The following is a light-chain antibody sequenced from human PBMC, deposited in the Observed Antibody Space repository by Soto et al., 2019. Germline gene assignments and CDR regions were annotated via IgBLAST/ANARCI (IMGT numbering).Light chain of an antibody. V-gene: IGKV4-1*01. CDR3: QQYNNWPWT. CDR2: DAS. J-gene: IGKJ1*01. CDR1: RRGLYSPNNKDC. Sequence: IVMTQPPESLAVSLGGGGATHCSWSRRGLYSPNNKDCLAWYQQKPGQAPRLLIYDASNRATDIPARFSGSGSETEFTLTISSLESEDFGLYYCQQYNNWPWTFGQGTTVDIK.